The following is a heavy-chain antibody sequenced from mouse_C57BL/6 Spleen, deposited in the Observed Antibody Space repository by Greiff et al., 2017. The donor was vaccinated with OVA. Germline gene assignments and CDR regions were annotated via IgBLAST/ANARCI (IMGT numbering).Heavy chain of an antibody. D-gene: IGHD2-1*01. J-gene: IGHJ4*01. CDR1: GFSLSTSGMG. CDR2: IWWDDDK. CDR3: ARTLYDNSDLYYYAMDY. V-gene: IGHV8-8*01. Sequence: QVTLKVSGPGILQPSQTLSLTCSFSGFSLSTSGMGVGWNRQPPGNGLEWLAHIWWDDDKYYNPALKRRLTISKDTSKNQVFLKIANVDTADTATYYCARTLYDNSDLYYYAMDYWGQGTSVTVSS.